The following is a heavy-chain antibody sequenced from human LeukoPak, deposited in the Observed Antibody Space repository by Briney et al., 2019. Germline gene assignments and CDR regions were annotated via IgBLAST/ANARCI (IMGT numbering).Heavy chain of an antibody. Sequence: PSETLSLTYAVYGGSFGGYYWTWIRHTPEKGLEWIGEMNPSGSTNYNPSLKSRVTISVDTSKNQFSLTLSSVSAADTAVYYCARGRQDVTMIVVIMTAVSYYLDVWGKGTTVTVS. CDR3: ARGRQDVTMIVVIMTAVSYYLDV. J-gene: IGHJ6*03. CDR1: GGSFGGYY. CDR2: MNPSGST. D-gene: IGHD3-22*01. V-gene: IGHV4-34*01.